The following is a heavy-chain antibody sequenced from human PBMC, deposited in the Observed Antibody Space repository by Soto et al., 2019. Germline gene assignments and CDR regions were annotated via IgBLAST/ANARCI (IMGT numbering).Heavy chain of an antibody. V-gene: IGHV4-34*01. J-gene: IGHJ6*02. CDR1: GGSFSGYY. Sequence: SETLSLTCAVYGGSFSGYYWRWIRQPPGKGLEWIGDINHSGGSNQNPSLKSRVTISVDTSKNQFSLKLKSVTAADTAVYYCATCQLGEYYYAMDIWGQGTTVT. CDR2: INHSGGS. CDR3: ATCQLGEYYYAMDI. D-gene: IGHD7-27*01.